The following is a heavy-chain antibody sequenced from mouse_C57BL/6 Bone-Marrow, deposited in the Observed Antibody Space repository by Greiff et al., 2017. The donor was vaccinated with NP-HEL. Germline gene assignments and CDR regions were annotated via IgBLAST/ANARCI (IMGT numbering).Heavy chain of an antibody. J-gene: IGHJ4*01. CDR1: GFTFSSYA. CDR3: ARDNSYDAMDY. D-gene: IGHD1-1*01. V-gene: IGHV5-4*01. CDR2: ISDGGSYT. Sequence: EVKVVESGGGLVKPGGSLKLSCAASGFTFSSYAMSWVRQTPEKRLEWVATISDGGSYTYYPDNVKGRFTISRDNAKNNLYLQMSHLKSEDTAMYYCARDNSYDAMDYWGQGTSVTVSS.